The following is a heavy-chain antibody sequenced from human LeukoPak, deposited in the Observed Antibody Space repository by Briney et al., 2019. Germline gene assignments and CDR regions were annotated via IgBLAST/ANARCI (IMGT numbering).Heavy chain of an antibody. CDR2: ISSSSYI. J-gene: IGHJ4*02. D-gene: IGHD6-19*01. CDR1: GFTFSSYA. Sequence: GGSLRLSCAASGFTFSSYAMSWVRQAPGKGLEWVSSISSSSYIYYADSVKGRFTISRDNAKNSLYLQMSSLRAEDTAVYFCSRGVPSGVDYFDYWGQGTLVTVSS. V-gene: IGHV3-21*01. CDR3: SRGVPSGVDYFDY.